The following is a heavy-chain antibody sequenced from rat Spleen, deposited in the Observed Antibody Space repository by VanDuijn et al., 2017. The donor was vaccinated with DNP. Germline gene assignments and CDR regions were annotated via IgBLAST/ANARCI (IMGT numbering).Heavy chain of an antibody. CDR1: GFTFNNYW. J-gene: IGHJ4*01. D-gene: IGHD1-3*01. CDR2: ITGSGGSS. CDR3: ARHANYGSLVYAMDA. V-gene: IGHV5-31*01. Sequence: EVQLVESGGDLVQPGRSLKLSCVASGFTFNNYWMAWIRQVPGKGLEWVASITGSGGSSYYPDSVKGRFTISRDNVKNTLYLQMNSLRSEDTATYYCARHANYGSLVYAMDAWGQGTSVTVSS.